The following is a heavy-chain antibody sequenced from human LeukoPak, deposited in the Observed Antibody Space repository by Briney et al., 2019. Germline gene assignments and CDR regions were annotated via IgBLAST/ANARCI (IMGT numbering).Heavy chain of an antibody. CDR3: ARDYYYGSGRGFGY. Sequence: ASVKVSCKASGYTFTGYYMHWVRQAPGQGLEWMGWINPNSGGTNYAQKFQGRVTMTRDTSISTAYMELSRLRSDDTAVYYCARDYYYGSGRGFGYWGQGTLVTVSS. CDR1: GYTFTGYY. V-gene: IGHV1-2*02. J-gene: IGHJ4*02. D-gene: IGHD3-10*01. CDR2: INPNSGGT.